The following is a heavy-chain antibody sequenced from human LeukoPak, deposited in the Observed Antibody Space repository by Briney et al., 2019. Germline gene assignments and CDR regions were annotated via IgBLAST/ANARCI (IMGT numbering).Heavy chain of an antibody. CDR2: INHSGST. D-gene: IGHD3-10*01. V-gene: IGHV4-34*01. CDR3: ARGRAWFGNDY. J-gene: IGHJ4*02. CDR1: GGSFSGYY. Sequence: SETLSLTCAVYGGSFSGYYWSWIRQPPGKGLEWIGEINHSGSTNYNPSLKSRVTISVDTSKNQFSLKLSSVTAADTAVYYCARGRAWFGNDYWGQGTLVTVSS.